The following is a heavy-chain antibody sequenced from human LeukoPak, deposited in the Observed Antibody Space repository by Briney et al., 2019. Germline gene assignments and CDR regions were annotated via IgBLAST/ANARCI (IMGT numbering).Heavy chain of an antibody. CDR1: GYTFTNYA. Sequence: ASVTVSCKASGYTFTNYAIHWVRQAPGQRLEWMGWINAGNGNTKYSQKLQGRVTITRDTSATTAYMELSSLRSEDTAVYYCARDYCSRTSCLVDGMDVWKKGTTVTVSS. CDR3: ARDYCSRTSCLVDGMDV. J-gene: IGHJ6*04. V-gene: IGHV1-3*01. D-gene: IGHD2-2*01. CDR2: INAGNGNT.